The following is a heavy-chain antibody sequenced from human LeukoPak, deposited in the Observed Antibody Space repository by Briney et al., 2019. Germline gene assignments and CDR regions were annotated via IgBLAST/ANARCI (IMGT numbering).Heavy chain of an antibody. CDR2: IHNSGST. CDR1: GGSISNYY. CDR3: ARAGSRGYGGADR. J-gene: IGHJ4*02. D-gene: IGHD5-12*01. Sequence: PSESLSLTCTVSGGSISNYYWSWIRQPPGKGLEWIGYIHNSGSTNCETSLKSRVTISVDTSKNHFSLQLTSVTAADTAVYYCARAGSRGYGGADRWGQGMLVTVSS. V-gene: IGHV4-59*01.